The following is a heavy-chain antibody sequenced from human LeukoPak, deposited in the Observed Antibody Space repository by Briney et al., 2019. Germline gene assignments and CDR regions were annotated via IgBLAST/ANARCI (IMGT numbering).Heavy chain of an antibody. D-gene: IGHD3-3*01. V-gene: IGHV4-61*02. CDR1: GGSISSGSYY. J-gene: IGHJ4*02. CDR3: AGYYDFWSGYYRLDY. Sequence: SETLSLTCTVSGGSISSGSYYWSWIRQPAGKGLEWIGRIYTSGSTNYNPSLKSRVTISVDTSKNQFSLKLSSVTAADTAVYYCAGYYDFWSGYYRLDYWGQGTLVTVSS. CDR2: IYTSGST.